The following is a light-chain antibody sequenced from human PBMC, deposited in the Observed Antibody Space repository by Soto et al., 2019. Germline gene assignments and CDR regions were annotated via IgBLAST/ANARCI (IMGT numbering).Light chain of an antibody. V-gene: IGKV3-15*01. CDR2: GAS. CDR1: QSVSSN. CDR3: QQYGSSPLT. J-gene: IGKJ4*01. Sequence: EIVMTQSPATLSVSPGERATLSCRASQSVSSNFAWYQQNPGQAPRLLIYGASTRATGIPARFSGSGSGTEFTLTISSLQSEDFAVYYCQQYGSSPLTFGGGTKVAIK.